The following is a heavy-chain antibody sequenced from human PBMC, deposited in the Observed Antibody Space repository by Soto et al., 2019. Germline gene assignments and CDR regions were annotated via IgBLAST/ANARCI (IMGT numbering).Heavy chain of an antibody. CDR2: IIPIFGTA. V-gene: IGHV1-69*13. J-gene: IGHJ4*02. CDR1: GGTFSSYA. Sequence: SVKVSCKASGGTFSSYAISWVRQAPGQGLEWMGGIIPIFGTANYAQKFQGRVTITADESTSTAYMKLSSLRSEDTAVYYCARSYDSSGYRFDYWGQGTLVTVSS. CDR3: ARSYDSSGYRFDY. D-gene: IGHD3-22*01.